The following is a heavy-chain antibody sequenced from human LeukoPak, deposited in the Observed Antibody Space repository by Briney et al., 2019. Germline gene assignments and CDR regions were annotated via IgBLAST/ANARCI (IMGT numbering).Heavy chain of an antibody. CDR1: GGSISSSSYY. CDR2: IYYSGST. D-gene: IGHD2-2*01. Sequence: SETLSLTCTVSGGSISSSSYYWGWIRQPPGKGLEWIGSIYYSGSTYYNPSLKSRVTISVDTSKNQFSLKLSSVTAADTAVYYCARGPHVPAAYYYYYYMDVWGKGTTVTVSS. J-gene: IGHJ6*03. V-gene: IGHV4-39*01. CDR3: ARGPHVPAAYYYYYYMDV.